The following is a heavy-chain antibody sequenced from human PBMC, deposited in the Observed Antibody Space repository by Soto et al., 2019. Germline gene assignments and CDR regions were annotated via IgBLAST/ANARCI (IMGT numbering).Heavy chain of an antibody. V-gene: IGHV3-23*01. J-gene: IGHJ4*02. D-gene: IGHD3-10*01. CDR1: GFTFSNYW. CDR2: ISSSGRST. CDR3: AKHLSGSGTYYSPFNS. Sequence: LRLSCAASGFTFSNYWMHWVRQAPGKGLEWVSGISSSGRSTYYAESVKGRFTISGDSSNNALRLQMNSLRAEDTAVYYCAKHLSGSGTYYSPFNSWGQGTLVTVSS.